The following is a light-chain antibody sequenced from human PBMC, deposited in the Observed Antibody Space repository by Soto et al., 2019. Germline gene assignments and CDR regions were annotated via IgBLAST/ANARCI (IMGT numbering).Light chain of an antibody. CDR2: GAS. CDR1: QSVSSN. Sequence: IEMTQSPATLSVSPGERATLSRRASQSVSSNLVWYQQKPGQAPRLLIYGASTRVTGIPARFSGSGSGTEFTLTISSLQSEDFAVYYCQQYNTWPLTFGGGTTVDIK. J-gene: IGKJ4*01. CDR3: QQYNTWPLT. V-gene: IGKV3-15*01.